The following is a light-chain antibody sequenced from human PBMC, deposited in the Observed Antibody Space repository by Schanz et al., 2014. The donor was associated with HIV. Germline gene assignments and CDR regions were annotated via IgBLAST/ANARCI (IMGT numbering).Light chain of an antibody. CDR1: TGAVTSGHY. J-gene: IGLJ2*01. CDR3: MLSFGAGVV. Sequence: QAVVTQEPSLTVSPGGTVTLTCGSSTGAVTSGHYAYWFQQKPGQAPRTLIHDTNNRHSWTPARFSGSLLGGKAALTLSGAQPEDEADYYCMLSFGAGVVFGGGTKLTVL. V-gene: IGLV7-46*01. CDR2: DTN.